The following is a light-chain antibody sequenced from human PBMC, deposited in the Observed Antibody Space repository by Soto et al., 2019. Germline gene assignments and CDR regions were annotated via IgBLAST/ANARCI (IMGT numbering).Light chain of an antibody. V-gene: IGLV1-40*01. J-gene: IGLJ3*02. CDR2: DVT. CDR1: NSNIGAGYD. Sequence: QSVLTQPPSVSGAPGQRATISCTGSNSNIGAGYDVHWYQQLPGTAPKLLIADVTSRPSGVPDRFSGSKSGTSAYLAITGLLAEEEADYYCQTFDSGLSGWVFGRGTKLTVL. CDR3: QTFDSGLSGWV.